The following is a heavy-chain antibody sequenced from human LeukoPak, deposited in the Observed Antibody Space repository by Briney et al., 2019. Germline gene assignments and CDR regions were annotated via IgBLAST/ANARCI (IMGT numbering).Heavy chain of an antibody. CDR2: IYTSGST. CDR3: ARFLGYYMDV. J-gene: IGHJ6*03. CDR1: GGSISSGSYY. Sequence: SQTLSLTCTVSGGSISSGSYYWSWIRQPAGKGLEWIGRIYTSGSTNYNPSLKSRVTISVDTSKNQFSLKLTSVTAADTAVYYCARFLGYYMDVWGKGTTVTVSS. V-gene: IGHV4-61*02. D-gene: IGHD3-3*01.